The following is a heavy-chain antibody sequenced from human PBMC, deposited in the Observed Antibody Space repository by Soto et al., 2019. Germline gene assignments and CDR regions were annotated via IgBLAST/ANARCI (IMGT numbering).Heavy chain of an antibody. CDR3: ARGLLYGGSRRYYVYNWFDP. CDR1: GGSFSGYY. D-gene: IGHD3-10*01. J-gene: IGHJ5*02. Sequence: QVQLQQWGAGRLKPSETLSLTCAVYGGSFSGYYWSWIRQPPGKGLEWIGEIPHSGSTNYNPSRKSRVTLSLDTSKTQFSVKVSSVPAADAAVYYCARGLLYGGSRRYYVYNWFDPWGQGTLVTVSS. CDR2: IPHSGST. V-gene: IGHV4-34*01.